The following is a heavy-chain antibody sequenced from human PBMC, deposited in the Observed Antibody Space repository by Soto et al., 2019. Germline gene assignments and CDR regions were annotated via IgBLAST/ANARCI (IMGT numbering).Heavy chain of an antibody. Sequence: SGKVSCEASGGTFSSYAISWVRQAPGQGLEWMGGIIPIFGTANYAQKFQGRVTITADESTSTAYMELSSLRSEDTAVYYCARVYCSSTSCPMWDYYYGMDVWGQGTTVPV. CDR1: GGTFSSYA. CDR2: IIPIFGTA. V-gene: IGHV1-69*13. CDR3: ARVYCSSTSCPMWDYYYGMDV. D-gene: IGHD2-2*01. J-gene: IGHJ6*02.